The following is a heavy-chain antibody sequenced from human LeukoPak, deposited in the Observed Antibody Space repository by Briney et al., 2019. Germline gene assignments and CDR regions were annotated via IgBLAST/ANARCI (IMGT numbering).Heavy chain of an antibody. D-gene: IGHD3-3*01. V-gene: IGHV4-59*08. CDR1: GGSISSYY. Sequence: SETLSLTCTVSGGSISSYYWSWIRQPPGKGLEWIGYIYYSGSTNYNPSLKSRVTISVDTSKNQFSLKLSSVTSADTAVYYCARRLAILGVVRGGYFDYWGQGILVTVSS. J-gene: IGHJ4*02. CDR2: IYYSGST. CDR3: ARRLAILGVVRGGYFDY.